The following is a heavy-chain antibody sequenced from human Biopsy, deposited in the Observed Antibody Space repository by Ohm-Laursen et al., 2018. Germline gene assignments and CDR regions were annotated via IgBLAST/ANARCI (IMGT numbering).Heavy chain of an antibody. Sequence: SLRLSCTASGFTLSYYSMTWVRQAPGKGLEWVSSIRSGGDYMFYADSVKGRFTISRDNAKNSAYLQMNSLRTEDTAIYYCARDSGGGDSINGWYDALDLWGRGTTVTVSS. D-gene: IGHD2-8*01. CDR1: GFTLSYYS. J-gene: IGHJ3*01. CDR3: ARDSGGGDSINGWYDALDL. V-gene: IGHV3-21*01. CDR2: IRSGGDYM.